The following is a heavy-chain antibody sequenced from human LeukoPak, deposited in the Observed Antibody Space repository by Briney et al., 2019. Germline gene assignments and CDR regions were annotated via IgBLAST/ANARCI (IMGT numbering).Heavy chain of an antibody. Sequence: PGGSLRLSCAASGFTFSSYSINWVRQAPGKGLEWVSSISSGSSYISYADSVKGRFTTSRDNAKKSLYLQMNSLRAEDTAVYYCARDLGSIATAGTETFDIWGQGTMVTVSS. V-gene: IGHV3-21*01. D-gene: IGHD6-13*01. CDR3: ARDLGSIATAGTETFDI. J-gene: IGHJ3*02. CDR1: GFTFSSYS. CDR2: ISSGSSYI.